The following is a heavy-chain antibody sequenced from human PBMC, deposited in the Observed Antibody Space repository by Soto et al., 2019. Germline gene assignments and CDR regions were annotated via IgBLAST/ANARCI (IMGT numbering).Heavy chain of an antibody. Sequence: EVQLLDSGGGLVQPGGSLRLSCAASGFTFSNYAMNWVRQAPGKGLEWVSTISGGGGTTYYEDSVKGRFTISRDNSKKPLFLQINTLRAEDTAAYYCAKVPLPPYYFDSWGPGTLVAGSS. CDR2: ISGGGGTT. J-gene: IGHJ4*02. CDR1: GFTFSNYA. CDR3: AKVPLPPYYFDS. V-gene: IGHV3-23*01.